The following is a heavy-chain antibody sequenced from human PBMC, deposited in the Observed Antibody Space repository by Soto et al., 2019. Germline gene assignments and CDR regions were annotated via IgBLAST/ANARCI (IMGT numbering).Heavy chain of an antibody. CDR2: ISSSSSYI. CDR1: GFTFSSYS. CDR3: ARIRVTMSVYYGMDV. V-gene: IGHV3-21*01. D-gene: IGHD1-1*01. Sequence: GGSLRLSCAASGFTFSSYSMNWVRQAPGKGLEWVSSISSSSSYIYYADSVKVRFTISRDNEKNSLYLQMNSLRAEDTAVYYCARIRVTMSVYYGMDVWGQGTTVTVSS. J-gene: IGHJ6*02.